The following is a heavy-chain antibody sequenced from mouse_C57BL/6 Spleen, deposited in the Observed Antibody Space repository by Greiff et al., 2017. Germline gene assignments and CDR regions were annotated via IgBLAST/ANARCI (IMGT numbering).Heavy chain of an antibody. CDR1: GYAFSSYW. CDR3: ARSLDSSGLDY. D-gene: IGHD3-2*02. CDR2: IYPGDGDT. Sequence: VQGVESGAELVKPGASVKISCKASGYAFSSYWMNWVKQRPGKGLEWIGQIYPGDGDTNYNGKFKGKATLTADKSSSTAYMQLSSLTSEDSAVYFCARSLDSSGLDYWGQGTTLTVSS. J-gene: IGHJ2*01. V-gene: IGHV1-80*01.